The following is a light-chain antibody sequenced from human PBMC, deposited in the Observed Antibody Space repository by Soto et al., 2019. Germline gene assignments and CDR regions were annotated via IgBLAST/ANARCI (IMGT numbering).Light chain of an antibody. CDR2: DVT. CDR1: SSDVGGYNY. V-gene: IGLV2-14*01. J-gene: IGLJ3*02. Sequence: QSALTQPASASGSPGQSITISCTGTSSDVGGYNYVSWYQQHPGKAPKLMIYDVTNRPSGVSNRFSGSKSGNTASLTISGLQAEDEADYYCGSYTSSSTLVFGGGTKLTVL. CDR3: GSYTSSSTLV.